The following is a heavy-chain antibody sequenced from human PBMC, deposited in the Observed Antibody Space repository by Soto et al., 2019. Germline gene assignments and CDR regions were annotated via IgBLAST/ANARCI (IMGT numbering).Heavy chain of an antibody. Sequence: ASVKVSCKASGYTFTSYYMHWVRHAPGQGLEWMGIINPSGGSTSYAQKFQGRVTMTRDTSTSTVYMELSSLRSEDTAVYYCARDLAPATVGRWYYYYGMDVWGQGTTVTVSS. CDR3: ARDLAPATVGRWYYYYGMDV. V-gene: IGHV1-46*01. CDR1: GYTFTSYY. D-gene: IGHD2-2*01. J-gene: IGHJ6*01. CDR2: INPSGGST.